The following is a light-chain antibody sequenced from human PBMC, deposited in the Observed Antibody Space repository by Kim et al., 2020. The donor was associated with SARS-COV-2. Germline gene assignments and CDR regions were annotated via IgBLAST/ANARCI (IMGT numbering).Light chain of an antibody. CDR2: DVT. CDR1: SSDVGAYNF. CDR3: TSYTSSGTQV. J-gene: IGLJ3*02. Sequence: GQSITISCTGTSSDVGAYNFVSWYQQHPGKAPKLMIDDVTNRPSGVSNRFSGSKAGNTSSLTISGLQAEDEADYYCTSYTSSGTQVFGGGTQLTVL. V-gene: IGLV2-14*03.